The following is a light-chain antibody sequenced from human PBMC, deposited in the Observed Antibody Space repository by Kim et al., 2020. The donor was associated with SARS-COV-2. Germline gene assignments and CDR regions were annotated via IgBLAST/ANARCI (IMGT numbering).Light chain of an antibody. Sequence: DIQMTQSPSSVSASVGDRVTITCRQSKGSSSSLAWYQQKPGKAPKLLIYAASSLQSGVPSRCSGSGSGTTFTLTISSLQPEDFAAYYYQHANSFPLTFGGETRWRSN. CDR1: KGSSSS. V-gene: IGKV1-12*01. J-gene: IGKJ4*01. CDR2: AAS. CDR3: QHANSFPLT.